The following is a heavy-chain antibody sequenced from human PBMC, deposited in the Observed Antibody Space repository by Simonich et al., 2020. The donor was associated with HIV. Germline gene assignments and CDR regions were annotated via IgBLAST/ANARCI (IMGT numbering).Heavy chain of an antibody. V-gene: IGHV4-34*01. CDR2: IDHREST. CDR1: GGSFSGYY. CDR3: ARRSGYDLDY. Sequence: QVHLQQWGAGLLKPSETLSLTCAVYGGSFSGYYWNWIRQPPVKGLEWIGEIDHRESTNYNPSLKSRVTRSVDTSKNQFSLKLSSVTAADTAVYYCARRSGYDLDYWGQGTLVTVSS. D-gene: IGHD5-12*01. J-gene: IGHJ4*02.